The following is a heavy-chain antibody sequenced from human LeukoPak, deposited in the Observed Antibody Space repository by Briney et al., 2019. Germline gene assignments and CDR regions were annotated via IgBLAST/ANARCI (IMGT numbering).Heavy chain of an antibody. D-gene: IGHD5-18*01. CDR1: GYTFTDYY. Sequence: VASVNVSCKASGYTFTDYYLDWVRQAPGQGLEWMGRINPNSGDTNYAQKFQGRVTMTRDTSITTAYMELSRLRSDDTAVYYCARGYSYGWAFDIWGQGTMVTVSS. V-gene: IGHV1-2*06. CDR3: ARGYSYGWAFDI. CDR2: INPNSGDT. J-gene: IGHJ3*02.